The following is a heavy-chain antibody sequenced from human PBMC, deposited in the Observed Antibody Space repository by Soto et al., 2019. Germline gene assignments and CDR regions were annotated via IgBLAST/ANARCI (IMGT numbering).Heavy chain of an antibody. J-gene: IGHJ4*02. CDR2: VYTSGSP. CDR3: AREVVGNTWPGIFDS. Sequence: QEQLRESGPGLVKPSETLSLTCSISDDSIGPYYWTWIRQTPRKELQWIGYVYTSGSPKYNSSLKSRVTISLDASNSQFSLTMSSVTAADTGVYYCAREVVGNTWPGIFDSWGRGTLVVVSS. V-gene: IGHV4-4*08. CDR1: DDSIGPYY.